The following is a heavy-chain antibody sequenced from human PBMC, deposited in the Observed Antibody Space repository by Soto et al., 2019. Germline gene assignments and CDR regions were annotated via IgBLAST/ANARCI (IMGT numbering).Heavy chain of an antibody. D-gene: IGHD4-17*01. CDR1: GFSFKSHG. Sequence: QVQLVXSGGGVVQPXXSLXLSCAASGFSFKSHGMHWVRQAPGKGLEWVALIWYDGSNKYHEDSVKGXXXXXXXXXXXXXXXXXXXLXAXDTXVYYXARGPNYGDYVIDYW. CDR2: IWYDGSNK. V-gene: IGHV3-33*01. CDR3: ARGPNYGDYVIDY. J-gene: IGHJ4*01.